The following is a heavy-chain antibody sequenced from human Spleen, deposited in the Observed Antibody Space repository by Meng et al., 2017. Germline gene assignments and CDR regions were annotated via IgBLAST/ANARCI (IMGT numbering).Heavy chain of an antibody. V-gene: IGHV1-2*06. Sequence: QVQLVQSGADGKRPGASVTVSCKSSGGTFSSYAISWVRQAPGQGLEWMGRINPKSGDTHYAQKFQARVTMTGDTSISTAYMELSGLRSDDTAMYYCARDEDISAAGKLFGDYWGQGTLVTVSS. CDR3: ARDEDISAAGKLFGDY. CDR2: INPKSGDT. D-gene: IGHD6-25*01. CDR1: GGTFSSYA. J-gene: IGHJ4*02.